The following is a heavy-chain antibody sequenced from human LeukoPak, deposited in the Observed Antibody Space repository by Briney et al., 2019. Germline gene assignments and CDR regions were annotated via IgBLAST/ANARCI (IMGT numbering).Heavy chain of an antibody. CDR1: GYTFTSYG. V-gene: IGHV1-18*01. CDR2: ISAYNGNT. CDR3: ARRDYYDSSGYYPI. Sequence: ASVKVPCKASGYTFTSYGISWVRQAPGQGLEWMGWISAYNGNTNYAQKLQGRVTMTTDTSTSTAYMELRSLRSDDTAVYYCARRDYYDSSGYYPIWGQGTLVTVSS. J-gene: IGHJ4*02. D-gene: IGHD3-22*01.